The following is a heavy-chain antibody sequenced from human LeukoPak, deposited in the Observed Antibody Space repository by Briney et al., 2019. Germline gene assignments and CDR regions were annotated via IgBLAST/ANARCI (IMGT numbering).Heavy chain of an antibody. Sequence: PSETLSLTCTVSGGSISSSSYYCGWIRQPPGKGLEWIGSIYYSGSTYYNPSLKSRATISVDSSKNQCSLKLSSVTAADTAVYYCARQQLTAYNWFDPWGQGTLVTVSS. CDR2: IYYSGST. CDR1: GGSISSSSYY. CDR3: ARQQLTAYNWFDP. V-gene: IGHV4-39*01. D-gene: IGHD2-2*01. J-gene: IGHJ5*02.